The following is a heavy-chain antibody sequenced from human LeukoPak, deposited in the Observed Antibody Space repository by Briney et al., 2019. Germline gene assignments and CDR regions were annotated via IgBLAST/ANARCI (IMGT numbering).Heavy chain of an antibody. V-gene: IGHV4-31*03. CDR3: ARDSPTYGDDY. D-gene: IGHD4-17*01. CDR2: IYYSGST. CDR1: GGSISSGGYY. Sequence: SQTPSLTCTVSGGSISSGGYYWSWIRQHPGKGLEWIGYIYYSGSTYYNPSLKSRVTISVDTSKNQFSLKLSSVTAADTAVYYCARDSPTYGDDYWGQGTLVTVS. J-gene: IGHJ4*02.